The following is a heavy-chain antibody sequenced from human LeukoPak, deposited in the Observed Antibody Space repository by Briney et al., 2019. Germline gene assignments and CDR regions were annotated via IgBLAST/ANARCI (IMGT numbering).Heavy chain of an antibody. CDR1: GVPLCIYA. Sequence: GSSLTLSCRPSGVPLCIYAMHWPPQPPGGGVEWVAVISFDGTNKYYGDSVEGRFSVSRDNSKNTLYLQMNSLRPDDTAMYYCATDYGDYEPIDYWGQGTLVTVSS. V-gene: IGHV3-30*04. CDR2: ISFDGTNK. D-gene: IGHD4-17*01. CDR3: ATDYGDYEPIDY. J-gene: IGHJ4*02.